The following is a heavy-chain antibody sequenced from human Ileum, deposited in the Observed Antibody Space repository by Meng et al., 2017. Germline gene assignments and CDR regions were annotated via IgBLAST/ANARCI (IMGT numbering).Heavy chain of an antibody. Sequence: SVKVSCKASGGTFSNYPLSWVRQGPGQGLEWMGGIIPIYGLTHYAQRFRARLTITADDSTGTAYMELNSLTSSDTAVSSCGRPHAPENTHYAMDVWGPGTVVTVSS. CDR2: IIPIYGLT. V-gene: IGHV1-69*13. CDR3: GRPHAPENTHYAMDV. D-gene: IGHD2/OR15-2a*01. CDR1: GGTFSNYP. J-gene: IGHJ6*01.